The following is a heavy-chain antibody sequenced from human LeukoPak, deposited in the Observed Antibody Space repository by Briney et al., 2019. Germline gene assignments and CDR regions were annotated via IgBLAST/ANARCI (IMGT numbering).Heavy chain of an antibody. CDR1: AHRVSSNSAA. J-gene: IGHJ4*02. D-gene: IGHD3-10*01. Sequence: SQTLSLTCAIFAHRVSSNSAAWSWIRQSPSRGLEWLGRTYYRSKWFNEYAVSVKSRITINPDTSKNQFSLQLKSLAPDDTAVYYCERFRAQMVAFDYWGQGILVTVSS. CDR2: TYYRSKWFN. CDR3: ERFRAQMVAFDY. V-gene: IGHV6-1*01.